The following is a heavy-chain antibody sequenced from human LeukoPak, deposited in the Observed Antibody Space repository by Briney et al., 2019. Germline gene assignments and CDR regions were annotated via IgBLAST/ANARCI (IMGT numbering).Heavy chain of an antibody. J-gene: IGHJ4*02. Sequence: SEALSLTCTVSGGSISSYYWSWIRQPPGKGLEWIGYIYYSGSTVYKPSLKSRVTISVDTSKSQFSLKLSSVTAADTAVYYCARVGFYDGSGYYSGLFDYWGQGTLVTVSS. CDR2: IYYSGST. CDR1: GGSISSYY. V-gene: IGHV4-59*01. D-gene: IGHD3-22*01. CDR3: ARVGFYDGSGYYSGLFDY.